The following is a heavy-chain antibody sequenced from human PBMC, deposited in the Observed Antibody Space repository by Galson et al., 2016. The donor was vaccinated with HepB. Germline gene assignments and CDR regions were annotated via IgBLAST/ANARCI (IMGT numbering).Heavy chain of an antibody. D-gene: IGHD2-15*01. CDR3: AKGALTGGSPIDY. V-gene: IGHV3-9*01. CDR1: GFKFDDSV. J-gene: IGHJ4*02. CDR2: ISWNSDNV. Sequence: SLRLSCAATGFKFDDSVMVWVRQAPGKGLEWVSGISWNSDNVAYADSVKGRFTISRDNAKNSVYLQMNSLRAEDTALYYCAKGALTGGSPIDYWGQGTMVTVSS.